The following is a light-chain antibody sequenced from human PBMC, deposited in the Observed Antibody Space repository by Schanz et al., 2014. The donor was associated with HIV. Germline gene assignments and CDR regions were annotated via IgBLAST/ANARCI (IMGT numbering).Light chain of an antibody. CDR2: GAS. CDR1: QSVGSR. CDR3: QQYNNWPRT. J-gene: IGKJ1*01. V-gene: IGKV3-15*01. Sequence: EIVMTQSPATLSVSPGESVTLSCRPSQSVGSRLAWYQQKPGQAPRLLIYGASTRATGIPASFSGSGSGADFTLTISSLQSEDFAVYYCQQYNNWPRTFGQGTKVEIK.